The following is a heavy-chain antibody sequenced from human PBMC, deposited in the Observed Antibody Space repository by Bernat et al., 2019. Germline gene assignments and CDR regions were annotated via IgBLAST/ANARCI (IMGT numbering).Heavy chain of an antibody. Sequence: EVQLSESGGGLVQPGGSLRLSCAASGFTFSSYAMSWARQAPGKGLEWVAGITESGGNTYYADCVKGRFTISRDNSKSTLYLQINSLRAEDTAVYYCAKRYSTSWYVEQWGQGTLVTVSS. D-gene: IGHD6-13*01. V-gene: IGHV3-23*01. CDR2: ITESGGNT. CDR1: GFTFSSYA. J-gene: IGHJ1*01. CDR3: AKRYSTSWYVEQ.